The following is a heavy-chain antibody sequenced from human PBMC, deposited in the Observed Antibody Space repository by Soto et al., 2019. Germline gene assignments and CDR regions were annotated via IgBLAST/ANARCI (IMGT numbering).Heavy chain of an antibody. CDR3: ARVVGSSSWRQNWFDP. D-gene: IGHD6-13*01. CDR2: LDQGGGEK. CDR1: EFSFSDYW. V-gene: IGHV3-7*05. J-gene: IGHJ5*02. Sequence: PGGSLRLSCAASEFSFSDYWMAWVRQAPGKGLEWVANLDQGGGEKHYVDSVKGRFTISRDNSKNSLYLQMNSLRAEDTAVYYCARVVGSSSWRQNWFDPWGQGTLVTVSS.